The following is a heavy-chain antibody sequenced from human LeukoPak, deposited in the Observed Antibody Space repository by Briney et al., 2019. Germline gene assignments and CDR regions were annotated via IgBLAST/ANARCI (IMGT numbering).Heavy chain of an antibody. D-gene: IGHD3-16*02. CDR3: ARGGHYDYVWGRYRQKDEFDY. Sequence: GGFLRLSCAASGFSLSSYAMSWVRQAPGKGLEWVSAISSTDAGTYHADSVRGRFTISRDSSKNTLYLQMNSLRAEDTAVYYCARGGHYDYVWGRYRQKDEFDYWGQGTLVTVSS. CDR2: ISSTDAGT. CDR1: GFSLSSYA. V-gene: IGHV3-23*01. J-gene: IGHJ4*02.